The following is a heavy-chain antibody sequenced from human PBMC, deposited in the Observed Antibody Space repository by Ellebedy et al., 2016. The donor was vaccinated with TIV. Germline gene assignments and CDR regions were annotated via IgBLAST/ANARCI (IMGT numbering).Heavy chain of an antibody. D-gene: IGHD2-8*01. CDR1: GGSISSFS. J-gene: IGHJ4*02. V-gene: IGHV4-59*01. CDR2: IYYTGST. CDR3: ARADTTGDSWNHFDY. Sequence: MPSETLSLTCSVSGGSISSFSWSWIRQPPGKKLEWIGYIYYTGSTNYNPSLKSRVTISGDTSKNQLSLKVSSVTAADTAVYYCARADTTGDSWNHFDYWGQGTLVTVSS.